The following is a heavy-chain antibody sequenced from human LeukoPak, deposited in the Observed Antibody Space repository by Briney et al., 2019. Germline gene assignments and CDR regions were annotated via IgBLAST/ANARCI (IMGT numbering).Heavy chain of an antibody. Sequence: GGSLRLSCAASGFTFSSYGMHWLRQAPGKGLDWVAFIRFDATIKDYADSVKGRFTISRVNSKNTLYLQMNSLRAEDTAIYYCAKVSPINPSGYLDYWGQGTPVTVSS. V-gene: IGHV3-30*02. CDR1: GFTFSSYG. D-gene: IGHD3-3*01. J-gene: IGHJ4*02. CDR2: IRFDATIK. CDR3: AKVSPINPSGYLDY.